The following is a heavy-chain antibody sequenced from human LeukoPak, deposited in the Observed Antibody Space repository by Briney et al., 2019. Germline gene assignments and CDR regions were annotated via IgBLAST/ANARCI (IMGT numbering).Heavy chain of an antibody. J-gene: IGHJ3*02. CDR1: GFTFSSYG. Sequence: GRSLRLSCAASGFTFSSYGMHWVRQAPGKGLEWVAVMSYDGSNKYYADSVKGRFTISRDNSKNTLYLQMNSLRAEDTAVYYCAKSHWSDVEAFDIWGQGTMVTVSS. CDR2: MSYDGSNK. CDR3: AKSHWSDVEAFDI. D-gene: IGHD1-1*01. V-gene: IGHV3-30*18.